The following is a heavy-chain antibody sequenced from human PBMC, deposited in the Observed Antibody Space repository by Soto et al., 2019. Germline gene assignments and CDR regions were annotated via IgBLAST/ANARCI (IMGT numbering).Heavy chain of an antibody. Sequence: QVQLVQSGAEVKKPGASVKVSCKASGYSFTAYGISWVRQAPGQGLEWMGWISTAHSDIGYAQKFQGRVTMTTDTSTSTAYMELRSLRSDDTAVYYCARDLAYIREFWGQGTVVTVSS. V-gene: IGHV1-18*01. CDR1: GYSFTAYG. CDR3: ARDLAYIREF. CDR2: ISTAHSDI. D-gene: IGHD4-17*01. J-gene: IGHJ4*02.